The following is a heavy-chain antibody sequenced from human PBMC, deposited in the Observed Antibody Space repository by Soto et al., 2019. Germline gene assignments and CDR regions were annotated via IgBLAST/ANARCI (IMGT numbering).Heavy chain of an antibody. V-gene: IGHV4-59*08. J-gene: IGHJ3*02. D-gene: IGHD4-17*01. CDR1: GGSISSYY. CDR3: ARLVTTVRRKGAFDI. Sequence: SETLSLTCRVSGGSISSYYWSWIRQPPGKGLEWIGYIYYSGSTNYNPSLKSRVTISVDTSKNQFSLKLSSVTAADTAVYYCARLVTTVRRKGAFDIWGQGTMVTVSS. CDR2: IYYSGST.